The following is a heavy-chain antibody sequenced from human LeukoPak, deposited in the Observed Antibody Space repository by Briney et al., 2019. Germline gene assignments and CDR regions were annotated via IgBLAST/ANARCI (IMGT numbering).Heavy chain of an antibody. CDR1: GFTFSSYS. CDR3: AKGRDSSGYYLGYYYYMDV. CDR2: IRYDGSNK. D-gene: IGHD3-22*01. V-gene: IGHV3-30*02. Sequence: GGSLRLSCAASGFTFSSYSMNWVSQAPGKGLEWVAFIRYDGSNKYYADSVKGRFTISRDNSKNTLYLQMNSLRAEDTAVYYCAKGRDSSGYYLGYYYYMDVWGKGTTVTVSS. J-gene: IGHJ6*03.